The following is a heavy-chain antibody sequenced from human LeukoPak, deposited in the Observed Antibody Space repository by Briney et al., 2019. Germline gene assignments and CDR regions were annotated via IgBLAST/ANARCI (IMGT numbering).Heavy chain of an antibody. CDR1: GYTFTGYY. D-gene: IGHD6-13*01. J-gene: IGHJ5*02. CDR3: ARGGWSGDSSSWFPSWFDP. V-gene: IGHV1-2*02. Sequence: GASVKVSCKASGYTFTGYYMHWVRQAPGQGLEWMGWINPKSGGTNYAQKFQGRVTMTRDTSIHTAHMELSRLRSDDTAVYYCARGGWSGDSSSWFPSWFDPWGQGTLVTVSS. CDR2: INPKSGGT.